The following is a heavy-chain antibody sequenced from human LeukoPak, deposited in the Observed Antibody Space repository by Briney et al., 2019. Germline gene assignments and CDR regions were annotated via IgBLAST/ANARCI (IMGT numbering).Heavy chain of an antibody. CDR3: ARVGRWLQLNFDY. V-gene: IGHV4-59*01. J-gene: IGHJ4*02. D-gene: IGHD5-24*01. CDR1: GGSISSYY. CDR2: IYYSGST. Sequence: SETLSLTCTVSGGSISSYYWSWIRQPPGKGLEWIGYIYYSGSTNYNPSLKSRVTISVDTSKNQFSLKLSSVTAADTAVYYCARVGRWLQLNFDYWGQGTLVTVSS.